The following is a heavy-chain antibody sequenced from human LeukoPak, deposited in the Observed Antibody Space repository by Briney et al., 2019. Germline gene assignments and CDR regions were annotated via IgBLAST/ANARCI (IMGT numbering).Heavy chain of an antibody. J-gene: IGHJ4*02. CDR3: ARGERITIFGVVIRPRYYFDY. D-gene: IGHD3-3*01. CDR2: INHSGST. Sequence: PSETLSLTCAVYGGSFSGYYWSWIRQPPGKGLEWIGEINHSGSTNYNPSLKSRVTISVDTSKNQFSLKLSSVTAADTAVYYCARGERITIFGVVIRPRYYFDYWGQGTLVTVSP. CDR1: GGSFSGYY. V-gene: IGHV4-34*01.